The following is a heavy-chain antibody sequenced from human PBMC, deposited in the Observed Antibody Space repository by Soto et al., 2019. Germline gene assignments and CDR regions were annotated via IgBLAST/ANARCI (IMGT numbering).Heavy chain of an antibody. CDR3: ARAGGSSSGYVVY. D-gene: IGHD6-13*01. V-gene: IGHV3-11*01. Sequence: QVQLVESGGGLVKPGGSLRLSCAASGFTFSDYYMSWIRQAPGKGLEWVSYISSSGSTIYYADSVKGRFTISRDNAKNSLYQQMDRLRAEDADVYDCARAGGSSSGYVVYWGQGTLVTVSS. J-gene: IGHJ4*02. CDR2: ISSSGSTI. CDR1: GFTFSDYY.